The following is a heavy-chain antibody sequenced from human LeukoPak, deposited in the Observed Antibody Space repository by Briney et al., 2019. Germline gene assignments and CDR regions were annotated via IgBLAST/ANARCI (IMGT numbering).Heavy chain of an antibody. J-gene: IGHJ4*02. D-gene: IGHD3-10*01. V-gene: IGHV4-61*01. CDR2: IYYSGST. CDR1: GGSLSSSSYY. Sequence: SETLSLTCIVSGGSLSSSSYYWGWIRQPPGKGLEWIGYIYYSGSTNYNPSLKSRVTISVDTSKNQFSLKLSSVTAADTAVYYCARELASGSYSPFDYWGQGTLVTVSS. CDR3: ARELASGSYSPFDY.